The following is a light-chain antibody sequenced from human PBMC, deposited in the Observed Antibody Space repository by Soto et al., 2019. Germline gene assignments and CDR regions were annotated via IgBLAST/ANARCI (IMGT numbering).Light chain of an antibody. CDR2: ASS. Sequence: DIQMTQSPSSLSASVGDRVTITYRPSQSISSNLNWYQQKPGKAHKLLIYASSSLQSGVPSRFSGSGSGTDFTLTISSLQPEDFATYYRRQSYSTPKTFGGGTKV. CDR1: QSISSN. CDR3: RQSYSTPKT. J-gene: IGKJ4*01. V-gene: IGKV1-39*01.